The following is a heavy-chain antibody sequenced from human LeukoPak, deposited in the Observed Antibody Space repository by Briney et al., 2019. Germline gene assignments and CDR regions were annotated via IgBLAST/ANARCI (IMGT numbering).Heavy chain of an antibody. CDR2: MWYDGSKD. D-gene: IGHD3-16*01. Sequence: GKXLRLSCAASGFSFSTYGIHWVRQAPGKGLEWVAVMWYDGSKDYYADSVKGRFTISRDTSKNTLYLQMNNLRAEDTAVYYCAKDRETYEYTFDYWGQGTLVTVSS. CDR1: GFSFSTYG. J-gene: IGHJ4*02. V-gene: IGHV3-33*06. CDR3: AKDRETYEYTFDY.